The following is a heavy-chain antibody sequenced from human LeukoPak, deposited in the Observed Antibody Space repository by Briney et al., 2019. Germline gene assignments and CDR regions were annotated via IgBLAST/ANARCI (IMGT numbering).Heavy chain of an antibody. CDR1: GASIRNYY. Sequence: SETLSLTCTVSGASIRNYYWSWIRQSPGKGLGWIGYIYYSGSTNYNPSLESRVAMSVDTSKNQFSLRLSSVTAADTAIYYCARRYSSSWYVGFFDPWGQGTLVTVSS. CDR3: ARRYSSSWYVGFFDP. J-gene: IGHJ5*02. CDR2: IYYSGST. V-gene: IGHV4-59*08. D-gene: IGHD6-13*01.